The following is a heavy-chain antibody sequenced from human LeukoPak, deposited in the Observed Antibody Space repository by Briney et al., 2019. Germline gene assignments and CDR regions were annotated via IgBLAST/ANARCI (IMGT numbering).Heavy chain of an antibody. CDR1: GGSISSSSYY. J-gene: IGHJ4*02. CDR2: IYYSGST. CDR3: ARGTPYPRPHWFTYYYDSSGYYFDY. V-gene: IGHV4-39*01. D-gene: IGHD3-22*01. Sequence: PSETLSLTCTVSGGSISSSSYYWGWIRQPPGKGLEWIGSIYYSGSTYYNPSLKSRVIISVDTSKNQFSLKLSSVTAADTAVYYCARGTPYPRPHWFTYYYDSSGYYFDYWGQGTLVTVSS.